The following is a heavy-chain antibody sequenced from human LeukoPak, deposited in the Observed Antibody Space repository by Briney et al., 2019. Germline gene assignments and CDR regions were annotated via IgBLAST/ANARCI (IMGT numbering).Heavy chain of an antibody. J-gene: IGHJ4*02. CDR3: ANEKTLTFDY. D-gene: IGHD3-9*01. V-gene: IGHV3-43*01. CDR1: GFTFHDYT. Sequence: PGGSLRLSCAASGFTFHDYTMHWARQAPGKGLEWLSLITRDAGSTFYADSVKGRFTISRDNSKNSLYLQMNNLRTEDTALYFCANEKTLTFDYWGRGTLVTVSS. CDR2: ITRDAGST.